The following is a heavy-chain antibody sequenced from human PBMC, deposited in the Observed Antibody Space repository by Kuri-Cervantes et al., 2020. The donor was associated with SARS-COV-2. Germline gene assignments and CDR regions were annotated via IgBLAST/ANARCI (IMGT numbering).Heavy chain of an antibody. CDR2: VKTNSGNT. CDR1: GYTFSEYY. J-gene: IGHJ4*02. Sequence: ASVKVSCKASGYTFSEYYIHWVRQAPGQGLEWMGMVKTNSGNTLYAQIFQGRVTMTRDTSTSTVYLELSSLTSEDTAIYYCYCAPKEGFDSWGQGTLVTVSS. D-gene: IGHD2-21*01. CDR3: YCAPKEGFDS. V-gene: IGHV1-8*01.